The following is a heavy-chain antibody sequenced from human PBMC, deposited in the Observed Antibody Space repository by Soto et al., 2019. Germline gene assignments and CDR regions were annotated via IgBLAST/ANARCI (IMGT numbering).Heavy chain of an antibody. V-gene: IGHV3-23*01. CDR1: GFTFSSYA. CDR3: AKGQGELLAVSDWFDP. D-gene: IGHD1-26*01. J-gene: IGHJ5*02. Sequence: EVQLLESGGGLVQPGGSLRLSCAASGFTFSSYAMSWVRQAPGKGLEWVSVISGSGGSTYYADSVQGRFTISRDNSKNTLYLKMNSLRAEDTAVYYCAKGQGELLAVSDWFDPWGPGTLVTVSS. CDR2: ISGSGGST.